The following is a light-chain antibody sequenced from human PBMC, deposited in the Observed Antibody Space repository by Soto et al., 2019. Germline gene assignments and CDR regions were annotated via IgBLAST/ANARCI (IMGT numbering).Light chain of an antibody. CDR3: QQRSNWPLALT. CDR2: DAS. V-gene: IGKV3-11*01. CDR1: QSVSSY. Sequence: EIVLTQSPATLSLSPVERATLSCRASQSVSSYLAWYQQKPGQAPRLLIYDASNRATGIPARFSGSGSGTDFTLTISSLEPEDFAVYYSQQRSNWPLALTFGGGTKVEIK. J-gene: IGKJ4*01.